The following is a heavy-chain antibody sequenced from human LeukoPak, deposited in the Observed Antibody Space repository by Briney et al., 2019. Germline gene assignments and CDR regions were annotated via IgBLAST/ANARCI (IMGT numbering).Heavy chain of an antibody. CDR2: ISAYNGNT. J-gene: IGHJ6*02. CDR3: ARAPRYYDSSGYYFKNPRDYYYYGMDV. D-gene: IGHD3-22*01. Sequence: ASVKVSCKASGYTFTRYGISWVRQAPGQGLEWMGWISAYNGNTNYAQKLQGRVTMTTDTSTSTAYMELRSLRSDDTAVYYCARAPRYYDSSGYYFKNPRDYYYYGMDVWGQGTTVTVSS. CDR1: GYTFTRYG. V-gene: IGHV1-18*01.